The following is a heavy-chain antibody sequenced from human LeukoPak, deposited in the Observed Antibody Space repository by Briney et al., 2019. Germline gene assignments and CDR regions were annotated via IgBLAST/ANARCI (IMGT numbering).Heavy chain of an antibody. CDR1: GFTFSSYA. Sequence: GGSLRLSCAASGFTFSSYAMSWVRQAPGKGLEWVSAISGSGGSTYYADSVKGRFTISRDNSKNTLYLQMNSLRAEDTAVYYCAKDGVVVPAAMSAFDIWGQGTMVTVSS. J-gene: IGHJ3*02. CDR3: AKDGVVVPAAMSAFDI. D-gene: IGHD2-2*01. CDR2: ISGSGGST. V-gene: IGHV3-23*01.